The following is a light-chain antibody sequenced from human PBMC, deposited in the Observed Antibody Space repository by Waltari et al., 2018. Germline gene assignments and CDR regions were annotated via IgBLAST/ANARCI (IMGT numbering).Light chain of an antibody. J-gene: IGLJ2*01. Sequence: SYDLPQPLSVSVALGQTARITCGGNNLGNRILHWYQPRPGQAPVLVLYRDSNRPSGIPGRFSGSNSGNRATLTISRAQAGDEADYYCQLWDSSTVVFGGGTRLTVL. CDR2: RDS. CDR1: NLGNRI. CDR3: QLWDSSTVV. V-gene: IGLV3-9*01.